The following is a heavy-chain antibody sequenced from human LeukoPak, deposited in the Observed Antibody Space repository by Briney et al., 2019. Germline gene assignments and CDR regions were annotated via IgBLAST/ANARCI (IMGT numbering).Heavy chain of an antibody. V-gene: IGHV3-23*01. CDR1: GFTFSSYA. CDR3: AKAHCSGGSCYSGQYYYYYMDV. Sequence: GGSLRLSCAASGFTFSSYAMSWVRQAPGKGLEWVSAISGSGGSTYYADSVKGRFTISRDNSKNTLYLQMNSLRAEDTAVYYCAKAHCSGGSCYSGQYYYYYMDVCGKGTTVTVSS. CDR2: ISGSGGST. D-gene: IGHD2-15*01. J-gene: IGHJ6*03.